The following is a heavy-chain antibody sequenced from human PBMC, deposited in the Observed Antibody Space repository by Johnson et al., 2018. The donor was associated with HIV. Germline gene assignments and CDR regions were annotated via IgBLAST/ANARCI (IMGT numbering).Heavy chain of an antibody. CDR1: GFTVSSNY. CDR3: ARDAPNFFDSSGVRDDAFDI. Sequence: EVQLVESGGGLVQPGGSLRLSCAASGFTVSSNYMNWVRQAPGKGLEWVSVIYSDGSTYYADSVQGRFTLSRDNSQNTLYLQMNSLRAEDTAVYFCARDAPNFFDSSGVRDDAFDIWGPGTMVTVSS. CDR2: IYSDGST. V-gene: IGHV3-66*01. D-gene: IGHD3-22*01. J-gene: IGHJ3*02.